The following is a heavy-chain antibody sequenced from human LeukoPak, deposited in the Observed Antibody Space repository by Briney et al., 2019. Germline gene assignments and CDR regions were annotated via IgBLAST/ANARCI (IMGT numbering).Heavy chain of an antibody. CDR3: AIREGQQPYPFDY. CDR2: ISGSGGST. Sequence: PGGSLRLSCAASGFTFSSYAMSWVRQAPGKGLEWVSAISGSGGSTYHADSVKGRFTISRDNSKNTLYLQMNSLRAEDTAVYYCAIREGQQPYPFDYWGQGTLVTVSS. D-gene: IGHD6-13*01. J-gene: IGHJ4*02. V-gene: IGHV3-23*01. CDR1: GFTFSSYA.